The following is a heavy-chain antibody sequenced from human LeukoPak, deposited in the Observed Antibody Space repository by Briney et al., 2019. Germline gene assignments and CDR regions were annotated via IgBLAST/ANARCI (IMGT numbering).Heavy chain of an antibody. CDR2: IYYSGST. D-gene: IGHD6-13*01. CDR1: GGSISSYY. V-gene: IGHV4-59*08. Sequence: SETLSLTCTVSGGSISSYYWSWIRQPPGKGLEWIGYIYYSGSTNYNPSLKSRVTISVDTSKNQFSLKLSSVTAADTAVYYCARRSRRAAAGNDAFDIWGQGTMVTVSS. CDR3: ARRSRRAAAGNDAFDI. J-gene: IGHJ3*02.